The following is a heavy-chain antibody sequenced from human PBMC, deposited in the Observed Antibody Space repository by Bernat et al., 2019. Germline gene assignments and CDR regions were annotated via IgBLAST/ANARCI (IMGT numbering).Heavy chain of an antibody. CDR2: ISHDRNTL. V-gene: IGHV3-30*18. CDR1: GFTFSSFG. J-gene: IGHJ4*02. Sequence: QVHLVESGGGVVQPGRSLRLSCAASGFTFSSFGMHWVRQAPGKGLEWVAAISHDRNTLYYADSVKGRFTISTDDSKNTLYLQLDSLRAEDTAMYYCAKDSLYSSGWYGVGDWDQGTLVTVAS. CDR3: AKDSLYSSGWYGVGD. D-gene: IGHD6-19*01.